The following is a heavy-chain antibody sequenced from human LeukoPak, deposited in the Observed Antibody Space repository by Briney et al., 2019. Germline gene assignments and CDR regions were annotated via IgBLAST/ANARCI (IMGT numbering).Heavy chain of an antibody. CDR2: IYYSGST. Sequence: SETLSLTCTVSGGSISGSSYYWGWIRQPPGKGLEWIGSIYYSGSTYYNPSLKSRVTISVDTSKNQFSLKLSSVTAADTAVYYCARNVVLMVYALNYFDYWGQGTLVTVSS. CDR3: ARNVVLMVYALNYFDY. D-gene: IGHD2-8*01. CDR1: GGSISGSSYY. J-gene: IGHJ4*02. V-gene: IGHV4-39*01.